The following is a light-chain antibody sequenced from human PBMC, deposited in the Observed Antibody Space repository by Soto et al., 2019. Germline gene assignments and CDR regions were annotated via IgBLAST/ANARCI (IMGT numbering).Light chain of an antibody. CDR1: PSVFNY. CDR2: DTS. Sequence: EIVLTQFPATLSLSPGDSATLSCKASPSVFNYLAWYQQKPGQPPRLLIYDTSNRATGIPARFSGSGSATDFTLTISSLEPEDSAVYYCQQRSTWPPAFGQGTKLEIK. V-gene: IGKV3-11*01. CDR3: QQRSTWPPA. J-gene: IGKJ2*01.